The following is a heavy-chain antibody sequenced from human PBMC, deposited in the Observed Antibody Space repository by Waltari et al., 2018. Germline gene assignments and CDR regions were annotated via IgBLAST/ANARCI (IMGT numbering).Heavy chain of an antibody. CDR2: ISWNSGSI. J-gene: IGHJ5*02. CDR1: GFTFDDYA. D-gene: IGHD3-22*01. CDR3: AKDIRDSSGNNWVDP. Sequence: EVQLVESGGGLVQPGRSLRLSCAASGFTFDDYAMHWVRQDPGKGLEGVSGISWNSGSIGYADSVKGRFTISRDHAYNSLYLQMNSLRAEDTALYYCAKDIRDSSGNNWVDPWGQGTLVTVSS. V-gene: IGHV3-9*01.